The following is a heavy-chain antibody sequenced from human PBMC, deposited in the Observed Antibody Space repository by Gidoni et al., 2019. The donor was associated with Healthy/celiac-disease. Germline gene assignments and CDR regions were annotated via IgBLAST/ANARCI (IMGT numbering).Heavy chain of an antibody. CDR2: INHSGST. D-gene: IGHD2-21*02. CDR1: GGSFSGYY. CDR3: EVTAIGTDAFDI. V-gene: IGHV4-34*01. Sequence: QVQLQQWGAGLLKPSETLSLTCAVYGGSFSGYYWSWIRQPPGKGLEWIGEINHSGSTNYNPSLKSRVTISVDTSKNQFSLKLSSVTAADTAVYYCEVTAIGTDAFDIWGQGTMVTVSS. J-gene: IGHJ3*02.